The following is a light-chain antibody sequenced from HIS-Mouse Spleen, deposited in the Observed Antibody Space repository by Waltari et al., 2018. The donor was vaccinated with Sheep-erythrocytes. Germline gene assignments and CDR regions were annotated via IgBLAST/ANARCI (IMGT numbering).Light chain of an antibody. J-gene: IGLJ2*01. Sequence: SSELTQPPSVSVSPGQTASITCPGDKLGDKYACWYQQKPGQSPVLVIYQDTKRPSGFPERFSGSNSGNTATLTISGTQAMDEADYYCQAWDSSIVVFGGGTKLTVL. V-gene: IGLV3-1*01. CDR2: QDT. CDR3: QAWDSSIVV. CDR1: KLGDKY.